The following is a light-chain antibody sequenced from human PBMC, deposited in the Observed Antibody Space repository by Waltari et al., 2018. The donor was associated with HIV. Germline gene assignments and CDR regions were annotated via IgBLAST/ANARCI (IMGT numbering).Light chain of an antibody. Sequence: QSALTQPASVSGSPGQSITISCTGTSSNVGSDDLVSWYQQHPGEAPKLIIYEVTKRPSGVSNRFSGSKSVNTASLTISGLQAEDEADYYCSSYTTRSTPDPNWVFGGGTKLTVL. CDR3: SSYTTRSTPDPNWV. J-gene: IGLJ3*02. V-gene: IGLV2-14*02. CDR1: SSNVGSDDL. CDR2: EVT.